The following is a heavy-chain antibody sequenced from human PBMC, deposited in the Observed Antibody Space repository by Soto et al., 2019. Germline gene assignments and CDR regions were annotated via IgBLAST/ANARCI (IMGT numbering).Heavy chain of an antibody. Sequence: QVQLVQSGAEVKKPGSSVKVSCKASGGTFSSYAISWVRQAPGQGLEWMGGIIPIFGTANYAQKFQGRVTITADESTSTAYMELSSLRSEDTAVYYCARSDTAMVYYYYYGMDVWGQGTTVTVSS. J-gene: IGHJ6*02. CDR1: GGTFSSYA. V-gene: IGHV1-69*01. CDR3: ARSDTAMVYYYYYGMDV. D-gene: IGHD5-18*01. CDR2: IIPIFGTA.